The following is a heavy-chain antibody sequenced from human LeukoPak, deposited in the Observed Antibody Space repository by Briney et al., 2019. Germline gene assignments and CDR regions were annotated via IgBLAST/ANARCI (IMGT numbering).Heavy chain of an antibody. Sequence: GGSLRLSCAASGFTFSSYSMNWVRQAPGKGLEWVSSISSSSSYIYYADSVKGRFTISRDNAKNSLYLQMNSLGAEDTAVYYCARGITMVRGDRVDYWGQGTLVTVSS. CDR3: ARGITMVRGDRVDY. CDR2: ISSSSSYI. J-gene: IGHJ4*02. CDR1: GFTFSSYS. D-gene: IGHD3-10*01. V-gene: IGHV3-21*01.